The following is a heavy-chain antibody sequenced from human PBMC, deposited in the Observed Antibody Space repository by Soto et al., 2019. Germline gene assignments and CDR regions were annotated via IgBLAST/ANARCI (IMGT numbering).Heavy chain of an antibody. CDR1: GFTFSNAW. V-gene: IGHV3-15*01. CDR2: IKSKTDGGTI. CDR3: ATAHPRGPDY. Sequence: GGSLRLSCSASGFTFSNAWMNWVRQAPGKGLEWVGLIKSKTDGGTIDYPAPVKGRFIISRDDSRNTLYLQMNSLKTEDTAVYYCATAHPRGPDYWGQGMLVTVSS. J-gene: IGHJ4*02. D-gene: IGHD5-12*01.